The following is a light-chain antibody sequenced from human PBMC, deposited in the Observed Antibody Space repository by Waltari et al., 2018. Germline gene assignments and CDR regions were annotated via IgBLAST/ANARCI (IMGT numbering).Light chain of an antibody. J-gene: IGKJ1*01. CDR2: DAC. V-gene: IGKV3-20*01. Sequence: EIVLTQSPGTLSLSPGERATLSCRASQSVSRTLAWYQQKPGQAPRLLIYDACTRATGIPDRFSGSGSGTDFSLNISRLEPEDFAVYYCQKYGTLPATFGQGTKVEIK. CDR3: QKYGTLPAT. CDR1: QSVSRT.